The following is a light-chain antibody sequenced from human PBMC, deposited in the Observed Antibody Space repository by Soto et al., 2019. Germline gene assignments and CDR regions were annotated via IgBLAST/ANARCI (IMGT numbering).Light chain of an antibody. Sequence: QSALTQPPSASGTPGQRVTLSCSGGASNIGSNSVTWYQQLPGTAPKLVFFGNNQRPSGVPDRISGSRSGTSASLAISGLQSEDAADYYCAAWDDSLNGVLFGGGTKVTVL. V-gene: IGLV1-44*01. J-gene: IGLJ2*01. CDR2: GNN. CDR3: AAWDDSLNGVL. CDR1: ASNIGSNS.